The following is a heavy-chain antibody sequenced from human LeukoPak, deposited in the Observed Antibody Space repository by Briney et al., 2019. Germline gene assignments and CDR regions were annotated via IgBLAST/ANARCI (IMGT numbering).Heavy chain of an antibody. V-gene: IGHV4-34*01. Sequence: SETLSLTCAVYGGSFSGYYWSWIRQPPGKGLEWIGEINHSGSTNYNPSLKSRVTISVDTSKNQFSLKLSSVTAADTAVYYCARVFRGTRGSDHYYYGMDVWGKGTTVTVSS. D-gene: IGHD3-10*01. J-gene: IGHJ6*04. CDR2: INHSGST. CDR1: GGSFSGYY. CDR3: ARVFRGTRGSDHYYYGMDV.